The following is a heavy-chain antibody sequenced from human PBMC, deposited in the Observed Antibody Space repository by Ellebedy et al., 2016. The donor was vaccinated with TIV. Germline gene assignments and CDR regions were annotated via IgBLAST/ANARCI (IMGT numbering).Heavy chain of an antibody. Sequence: MPSETLSLTCTVSGGSISSSSHYWGWIRQPPGKGLEWIGSIYYSGSTHYNPSLKSRVTISVDTSKNQFSLKVSSVTAADTAVYYCARDHLKHYDFWSGYNHDYYYYGLDVWGQGTTVTVSS. V-gene: IGHV4-39*07. CDR3: ARDHLKHYDFWSGYNHDYYYYGLDV. D-gene: IGHD3-3*01. CDR2: IYYSGST. J-gene: IGHJ6*02. CDR1: GGSISSSSHY.